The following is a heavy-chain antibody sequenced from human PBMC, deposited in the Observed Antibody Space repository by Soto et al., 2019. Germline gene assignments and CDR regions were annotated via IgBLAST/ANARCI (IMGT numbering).Heavy chain of an antibody. CDR3: ARGATVTQYDY. CDR1: GASVNSGSFY. V-gene: IGHV4-61*01. J-gene: IGHJ4*02. D-gene: IGHD4-17*01. Sequence: SETLSLTCTVSGASVNSGSFYWAWIRQPPGKGLEWIGFGSYSGTTNYKPSLKSRVTISVDTSRSQISLKVTSLTAADTAVYYCARGATVTQYDYWGQGTLVTVSS. CDR2: GSYSGTT.